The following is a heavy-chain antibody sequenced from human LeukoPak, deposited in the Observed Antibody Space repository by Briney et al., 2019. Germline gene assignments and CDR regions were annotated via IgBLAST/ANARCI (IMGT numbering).Heavy chain of an antibody. D-gene: IGHD1-26*01. J-gene: IGHJ4*02. CDR3: ARLTPYSGSPLGDY. V-gene: IGHV4-39*01. Sequence: SETLSLTCTVSGGSISSSTTFWGWIRQPPGKGLEWIGSISYSGSTYYNPSLKSRVTISVDTSKNQFSLKLSSVTAADTAVYYCARLTPYSGSPLGDYWGQGTLVTVSS. CDR1: GGSISSSTTF. CDR2: ISYSGST.